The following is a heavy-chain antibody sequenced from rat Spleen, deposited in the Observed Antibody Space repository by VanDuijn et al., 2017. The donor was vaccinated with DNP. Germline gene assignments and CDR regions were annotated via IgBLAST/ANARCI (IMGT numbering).Heavy chain of an antibody. CDR3: VRPLGYSSYGFAY. CDR1: GFTFNNYW. V-gene: IGHV5-31*01. CDR2: ITSSGGST. Sequence: EVQLVESGGDLVQPGRSLKVSCVASGFTFNNYWMTWIRQVPGKGLEWVASITSSGGSTYYSDSVKGRYTISRDNAKNTLYLQMKSLRSEDTATYYCVRPLGYSSYGFAYWGQGTLVTVSS. D-gene: IGHD1-12*01. J-gene: IGHJ3*01.